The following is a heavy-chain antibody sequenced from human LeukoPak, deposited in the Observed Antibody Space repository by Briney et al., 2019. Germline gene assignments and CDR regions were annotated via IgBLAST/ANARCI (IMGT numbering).Heavy chain of an antibody. J-gene: IGHJ4*02. Sequence: ASVKVSCKASGYTFTSYDINWVRQATGQGLEWMGWMNPNSGNTGYAQKFQGRVTMTRNTSISTAYMELSSLRSEDTAVYYCARQKEPYYYDSSGSLNYWGQGTLVTVSS. V-gene: IGHV1-8*01. CDR1: GYTFTSYD. CDR3: ARQKEPYYYDSSGSLNY. D-gene: IGHD3-22*01. CDR2: MNPNSGNT.